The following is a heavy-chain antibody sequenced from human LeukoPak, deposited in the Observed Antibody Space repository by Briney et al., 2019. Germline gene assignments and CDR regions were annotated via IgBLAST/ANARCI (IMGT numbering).Heavy chain of an antibody. CDR3: ARYNYGSGSYYTFDY. V-gene: IGHV1-2*02. D-gene: IGHD3-10*01. CDR2: INPNSGGT. J-gene: IGHJ4*02. Sequence: ASVKVSCKASGYTFTGYYMHWVRQAPGRGLEWMGWINPNSGGTNYAQKFQGRVTMTRDTSISTAYMELSRLRSDDTAVYYCARYNYGSGSYYTFDYWGQGTLVTVSS. CDR1: GYTFTGYY.